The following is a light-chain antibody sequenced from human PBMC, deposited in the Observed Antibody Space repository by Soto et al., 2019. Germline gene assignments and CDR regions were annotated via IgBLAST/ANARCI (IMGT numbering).Light chain of an antibody. CDR2: ENN. CDR1: DSNIGNDH. J-gene: IGLJ3*02. V-gene: IGLV1-51*02. CDR3: GTWDSGLSAGV. Sequence: QSVLTQPPSVSAAPGQKVTISCSGSDSNIGNDHVSWYQQFPGTAPKLLIYENNKRPSGIPDRFSGSKSGTSATLDITGLQTGDEADYYCGTWDSGLSAGVIGGGTKFTVL.